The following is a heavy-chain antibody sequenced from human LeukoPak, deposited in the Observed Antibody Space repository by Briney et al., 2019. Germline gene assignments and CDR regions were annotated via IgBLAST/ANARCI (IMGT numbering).Heavy chain of an antibody. Sequence: GASVKVSCKASGYTYTSYGISWVRQAPGQGLEWMAWINVYNGDTYYAQKFQGRVTMTTDTSTSTAYMELRSLRADDTAVYYCARDGGYGSGSYYNVGVDYWGQGTLVTVSS. D-gene: IGHD3-10*01. CDR2: INVYNGDT. J-gene: IGHJ4*02. V-gene: IGHV1-18*01. CDR3: ARDGGYGSGSYYNVGVDY. CDR1: GYTYTSYG.